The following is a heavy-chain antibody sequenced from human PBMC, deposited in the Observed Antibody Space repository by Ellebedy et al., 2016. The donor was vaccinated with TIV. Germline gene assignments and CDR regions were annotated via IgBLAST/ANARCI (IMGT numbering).Heavy chain of an antibody. J-gene: IGHJ4*02. V-gene: IGHV3-23*01. CDR2: FCRSGAT. D-gene: IGHD7-27*01. Sequence: GGSLRLXCAASGFTFTAYAMAWVRQAPGTGLEWVSTFCRSGATNYADSVKGRFTISRDNSKNTLYLHMNSLGVGDTAVYYCAKEPYELGRGLDYWGQGTPVTVSS. CDR1: GFTFTAYA. CDR3: AKEPYELGRGLDY.